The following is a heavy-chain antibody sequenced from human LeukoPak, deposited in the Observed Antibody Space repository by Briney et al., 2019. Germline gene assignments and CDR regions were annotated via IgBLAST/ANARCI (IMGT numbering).Heavy chain of an antibody. CDR2: IIPTFGTA. V-gene: IGHV1-69*05. CDR1: GGTFSSYA. CDR3: ARNDDSSGYYPSNFQH. J-gene: IGHJ1*01. D-gene: IGHD3-22*01. Sequence: SVKVSCKASGGTFSSYAISWVRQAPGQGLEWMGRIIPTFGTANYAQKFQGRVTITTDESTSTAYMELSSLRSEDTAVYYCARNDDSSGYYPSNFQHWGQGTLVTVSS.